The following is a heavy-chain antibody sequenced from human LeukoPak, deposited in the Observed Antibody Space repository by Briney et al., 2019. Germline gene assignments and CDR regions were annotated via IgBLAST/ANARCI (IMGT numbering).Heavy chain of an antibody. CDR2: VYHSGST. CDR1: GYSISYGYY. D-gene: IGHD3-10*01. CDR3: ARRYGSGSSGTFDY. Sequence: PSETLSLTCTVSGYSISYGYYWGWIRQPPGKGLEWIGNVYHSGSTHYNPSLKSRVTIAVDTSKNQFSLKLSSVTAADTAVYYCARRYGSGSSGTFDYWGQGTLVTVSS. J-gene: IGHJ4*02. V-gene: IGHV4-38-2*02.